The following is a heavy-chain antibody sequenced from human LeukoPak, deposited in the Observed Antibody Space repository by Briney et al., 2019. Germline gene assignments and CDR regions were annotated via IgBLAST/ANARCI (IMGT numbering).Heavy chain of an antibody. V-gene: IGHV1-24*01. Sequence: GASVKVSCKVSGYTLTEISIHWVRQAAGEGPEWMGGSDPEDGKTSYAQKFQARVTMTEDTSTDTAYMELSSLMAEDTAVYYCATYPGYGNCPNHPFDVWGQGTMVTVSS. J-gene: IGHJ3*01. CDR1: GYTLTEIS. D-gene: IGHD6-13*01. CDR2: SDPEDGKT. CDR3: ATYPGYGNCPNHPFDV.